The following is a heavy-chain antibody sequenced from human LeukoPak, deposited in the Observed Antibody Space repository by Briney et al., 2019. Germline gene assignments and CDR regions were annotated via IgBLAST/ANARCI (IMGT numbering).Heavy chain of an antibody. CDR2: INYSGTT. J-gene: IGHJ4*02. Sequence: PSETLSLTCNVFGGSISSRSFNWGWIRQPPGKGLEWIGSINYSGTTYYNPSLKSRVTISVDTSKNQFSLKLSSVTAAGTAVYYCARRGSGSYSLFDFWGQGTLVTVSS. D-gene: IGHD3-10*01. CDR1: GGSISSRSFN. V-gene: IGHV4-39*01. CDR3: ARRGSGSYSLFDF.